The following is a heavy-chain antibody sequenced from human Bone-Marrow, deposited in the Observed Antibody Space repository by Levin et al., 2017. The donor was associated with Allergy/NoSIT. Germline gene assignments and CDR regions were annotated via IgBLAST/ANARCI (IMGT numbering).Heavy chain of an antibody. D-gene: IGHD1-26*01. Sequence: SQTLSLTCTVSGGSISSGDYYWSWIRQPPGKGLEWIGYIYYSGSTYYNPSLKSRVTISVDTSKNQFSLKLSSVTAADTAVYYCARAPVKGRAFDYWGQGTLVTVSS. CDR3: ARAPVKGRAFDY. V-gene: IGHV4-30-4*01. CDR2: IYYSGST. CDR1: GGSISSGDYY. J-gene: IGHJ4*02.